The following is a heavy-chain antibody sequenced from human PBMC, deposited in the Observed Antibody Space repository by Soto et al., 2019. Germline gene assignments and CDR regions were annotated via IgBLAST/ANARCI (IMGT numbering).Heavy chain of an antibody. CDR2: IIPIFGTS. V-gene: IGHV1-69*01. D-gene: IGHD1-1*01. Sequence: QVQLVQCGAEVKKPGSSVKVSCKASGGTFSSYAISWVRQAPGQGLEWMGGIIPIFGTSNYAQKFQGRVTITADESTSTAYMELSSLRSEDTAVYYCARSPERWVQPHYYYYGMDVWGHVTTVTVSS. CDR3: ARSPERWVQPHYYYYGMDV. CDR1: GGTFSSYA. J-gene: IGHJ6*02.